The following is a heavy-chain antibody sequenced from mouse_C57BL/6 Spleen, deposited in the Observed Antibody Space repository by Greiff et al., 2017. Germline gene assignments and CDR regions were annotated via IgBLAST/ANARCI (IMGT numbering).Heavy chain of an antibody. J-gene: IGHJ2*01. V-gene: IGHV3-6*01. CDR3: AREDY. CDR1: GYSITSGYY. CDR2: ISYDGSN. Sequence: VQLKESGPGLVKPSQSLSLTCSVTGYSITSGYYWNWIRQFPGNKLAWMGYISYDGSNNYNPSLKNRISITRDTSKNQFFLKLNSVTTEDTATYYCAREDYWGQGTTLTVSS.